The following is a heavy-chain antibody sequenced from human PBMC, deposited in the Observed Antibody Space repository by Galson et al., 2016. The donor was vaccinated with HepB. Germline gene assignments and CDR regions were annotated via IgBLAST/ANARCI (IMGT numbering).Heavy chain of an antibody. D-gene: IGHD6-19*01. Sequence: TLSLTCSVSGGSINSGGFYWSWIRQHPGKGLEWIGYIYYSGSAHSNPSLKSRATISVDTSKNQFSLKLSSVTAADTAVYYCARMYSSGWFDQWGQGTLVTVSS. CDR3: ARMYSSGWFDQ. CDR1: GGSINSGGFY. CDR2: IYYSGSA. J-gene: IGHJ5*02. V-gene: IGHV4-31*03.